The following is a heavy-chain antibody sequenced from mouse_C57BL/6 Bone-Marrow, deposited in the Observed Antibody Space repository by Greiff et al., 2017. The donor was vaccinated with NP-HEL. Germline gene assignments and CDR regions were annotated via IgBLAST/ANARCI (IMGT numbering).Heavy chain of an antibody. CDR3: TRGRSMITRDFDV. V-gene: IGHV5-9-1*02. Sequence: EVMLVESGEGLVKPGGSLKLSCAASGFTFSSYAMSWVRQTPEKRLEWVAYISSGGDYIYYADTVKGRFTISRDNARNTLYLQMSSLKSEDTAMYYCTRGRSMITRDFDVWGTGTTVTVSS. CDR2: ISSGGDYI. D-gene: IGHD2-4*01. J-gene: IGHJ1*03. CDR1: GFTFSSYA.